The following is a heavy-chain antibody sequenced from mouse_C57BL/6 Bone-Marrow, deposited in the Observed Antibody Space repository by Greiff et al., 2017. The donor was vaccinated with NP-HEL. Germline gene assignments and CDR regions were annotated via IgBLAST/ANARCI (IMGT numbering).Heavy chain of an antibody. CDR2: IDPEYGDT. V-gene: IGHV14-4*01. J-gene: IGHJ4*01. CDR1: GFNIKDDY. D-gene: IGHD2-3*01. Sequence: VQLKASGAELVRPGASVKLSCTASGFNIKDDYMHWVTQRPEQGLEWIGWIDPEYGDTEYASKLQGEATITADTSYNTAYLQLSSLTSEDTAVYYCTTDDDGAMDYWGQGTSVTDSS. CDR3: TTDDDGAMDY.